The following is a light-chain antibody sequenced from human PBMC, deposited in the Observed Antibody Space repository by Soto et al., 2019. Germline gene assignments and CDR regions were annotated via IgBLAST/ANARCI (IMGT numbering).Light chain of an antibody. Sequence: LSLSLGTLSLTPKERATLSCRASQSVSSSYLAWYQQKPGQAPRLLIYGASSRATGIPDRFSGSGSGTDFTLTISRLEPEDIAVYYCLQYVISRTFGQGGMVDIK. V-gene: IGKV3-20*01. CDR3: LQYVISRT. CDR1: QSVSSSY. J-gene: IGKJ1*01. CDR2: GAS.